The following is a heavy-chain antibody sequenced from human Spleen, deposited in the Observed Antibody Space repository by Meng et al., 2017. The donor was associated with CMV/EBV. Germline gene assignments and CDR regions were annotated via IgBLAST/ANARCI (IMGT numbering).Heavy chain of an antibody. CDR1: GGSFSGYY. Sequence: QGCGRLFRPSITFPLPSAVYGGSFSGYYWSWIRPPPRKGLEGIGEINHSGSNNYNPSLKSRVTISVDTSKSQFSLKLSSVTAADTAVYYCARGQSQWIQLPFDYWGQGTLVTVSS. CDR3: ARGQSQWIQLPFDY. D-gene: IGHD5-18*01. J-gene: IGHJ4*02. CDR2: INHSGSN. V-gene: IGHV4-34*01.